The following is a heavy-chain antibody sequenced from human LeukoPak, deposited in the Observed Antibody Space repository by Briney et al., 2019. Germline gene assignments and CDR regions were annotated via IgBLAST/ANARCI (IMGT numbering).Heavy chain of an antibody. CDR3: ARDRPGAAFDI. D-gene: IGHD2-8*02. V-gene: IGHV4-61*02. J-gene: IGHJ3*02. Sequence: SETLSLTCTVSGGSISSGSYHWSWIRQPAGKGLGWIGRVYTTGSTNYNPSLRSRVTISVDTSKNQFSLKLSSVTAADTAVYYCARDRPGAAFDIWGQGTMVTVSS. CDR2: VYTTGST. CDR1: GGSISSGSYH.